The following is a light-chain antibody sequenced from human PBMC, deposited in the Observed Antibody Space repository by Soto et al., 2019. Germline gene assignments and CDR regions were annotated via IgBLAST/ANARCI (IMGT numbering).Light chain of an antibody. CDR2: VAS. V-gene: IGKV3-15*01. J-gene: IGKJ1*01. CDR3: QQYNNWPPSWT. CDR1: QSVSSN. Sequence: EIVMTQSPATLSVSPGERATLSCRASQSVSSNLAWYQQKPGQAPRLLIYVASTRATGIPARFSGSGSGTEFTLTISSLQSEDFAVYYCQQYNNWPPSWTFGQGTKVDI.